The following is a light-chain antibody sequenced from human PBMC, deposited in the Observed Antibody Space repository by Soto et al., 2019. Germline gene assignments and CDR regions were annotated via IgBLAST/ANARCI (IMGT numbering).Light chain of an antibody. Sequence: QSALTQPASVSGSPGQSFTLSCTGTSGDVGSYNLVSWYQQHPGKAPKLMIYEGSKRPSGVSTRFSGSKSGNTASLTISGLQAEDEADYYCCSYSGSRTFVFGTGTKVTVL. CDR2: EGS. CDR1: SGDVGSYNL. J-gene: IGLJ1*01. CDR3: CSYSGSRTFV. V-gene: IGLV2-23*03.